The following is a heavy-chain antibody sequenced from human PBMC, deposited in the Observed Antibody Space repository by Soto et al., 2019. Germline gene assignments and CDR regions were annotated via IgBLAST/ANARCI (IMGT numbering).Heavy chain of an antibody. CDR2: VHYSGST. J-gene: IGHJ4*02. CDR3: ARLGGYYQAFDQ. D-gene: IGHD3-22*01. CDR1: GGSSSSYY. V-gene: IGHV4-59*08. Sequence: PSETLSLTCTVSGGSSSSYYYSWIRQPPGKGLEWIGYVHYSGSTNYNPSLKSRVTISLDTSKNQFSLKLNSVTAADTAVYYCARLGGYYQAFDQWGQGSLVTVSS.